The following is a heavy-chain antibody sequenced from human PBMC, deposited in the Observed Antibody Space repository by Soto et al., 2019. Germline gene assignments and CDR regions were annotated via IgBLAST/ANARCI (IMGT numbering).Heavy chain of an antibody. Sequence: VASVKVSCKASGGTFSSYAISWVRQAPGQGLEWMGGIIPIFGTANYAQKFQGRVTITADESTSTAYMELNSLRAEDTALYYCAKXFLPRLIAAISLPLVTVWGQGTTVTVSS. D-gene: IGHD6-6*01. J-gene: IGHJ6*02. CDR2: IIPIFGTA. CDR3: AKXFLPRLIAAISLPLVTV. CDR1: GGTFSSYA. V-gene: IGHV1-69*13.